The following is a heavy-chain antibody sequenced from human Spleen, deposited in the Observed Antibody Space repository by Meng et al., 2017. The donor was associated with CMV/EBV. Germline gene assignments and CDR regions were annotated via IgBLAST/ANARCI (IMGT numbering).Heavy chain of an antibody. D-gene: IGHD1-20*01. CDR3: AHTPSLITGTTWFDP. CDR1: GFSLRTSGVG. CDR2: IYWDDDK. J-gene: IGHJ5*02. Sequence: NTVKQSGSTRVKPTQTLTLTCTFAGFSLRTSGVGVGWIRQPPGKALEWLALIYWDDDKRYSPSLKSRLTITKDTSKNQVVLTMTNMDPVDTATYYCAHTPSLITGTTWFDPWGQGTLVTVSS. V-gene: IGHV2-5*02.